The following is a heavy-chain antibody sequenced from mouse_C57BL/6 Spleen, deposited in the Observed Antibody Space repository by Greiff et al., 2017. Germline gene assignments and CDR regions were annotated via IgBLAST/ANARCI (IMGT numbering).Heavy chain of an antibody. CDR1: GYTFTSYW. CDR2: IYPSDSET. V-gene: IGHV1-61*01. J-gene: IGHJ2*01. Sequence: QVQLQQPGAELVRPGSSVKLSCKASGYTFTSYWMDWVKQRPGQGLEWIGNIYPSDSETHYNQKFKDKATLTVDKSSSTAYMQLSSLTSEDSAVYCGARGGGYDRGFDYWGQGTTLTVSS. CDR3: ARGGGYDRGFDY. D-gene: IGHD2-2*01.